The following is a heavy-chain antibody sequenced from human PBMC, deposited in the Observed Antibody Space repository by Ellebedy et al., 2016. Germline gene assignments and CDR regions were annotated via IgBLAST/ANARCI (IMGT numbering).Heavy chain of an antibody. CDR2: TYYRSKWYH. Sequence: SQTLSLTCAISGDSVSSNSATWNWIRQSPSRGLEWLGRTYYRSKWYHEYVVSVKSRITINPDTSMNQFSLQLNSVTPEDTAVYYCARDGGSGWTWRYFFDHWGQGTLVTGSS. CDR1: GDSVSSNSAT. V-gene: IGHV6-1*01. CDR3: ARDGGSGWTWRYFFDH. D-gene: IGHD6-19*01. J-gene: IGHJ4*02.